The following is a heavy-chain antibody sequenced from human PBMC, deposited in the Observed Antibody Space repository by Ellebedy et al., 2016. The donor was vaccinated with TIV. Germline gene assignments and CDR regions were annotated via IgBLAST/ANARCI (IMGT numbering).Heavy chain of an antibody. CDR3: AKGSEHSYGFFFDY. CDR1: GFTFSSYA. CDR2: ISGGGGST. Sequence: GESLKISCAASGFTFSSYAMTWVRQAPGKGLEWVSSISGGGGSTYYADSVKGRFTISRDNSKNTLFLQMNSLRAEDTAVYYCAKGSEHSYGFFFDYWGQGTLVTVSS. D-gene: IGHD5-18*01. V-gene: IGHV3-23*01. J-gene: IGHJ4*02.